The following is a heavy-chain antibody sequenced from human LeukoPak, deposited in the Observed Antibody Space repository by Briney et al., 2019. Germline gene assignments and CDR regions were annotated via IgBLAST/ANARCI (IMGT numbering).Heavy chain of an antibody. Sequence: PSETLSLTCAVYGGSFSGYYWSWIRQPPGKGLEWIGEINHSGSTNYNPSLKSRVTISVDTSKNQFSLKLSSVTAADTAVYYCARRANCSGGSCYGRTYYFDYWGQGTLVTVSS. CDR1: GGSFSGYY. D-gene: IGHD2-15*01. CDR2: INHSGST. CDR3: ARRANCSGGSCYGRTYYFDY. V-gene: IGHV4-34*01. J-gene: IGHJ4*02.